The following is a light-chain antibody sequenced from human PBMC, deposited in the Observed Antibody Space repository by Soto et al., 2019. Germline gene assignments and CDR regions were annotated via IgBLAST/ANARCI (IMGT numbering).Light chain of an antibody. CDR3: LQHETYPRT. CDR1: QSIGSN. Sequence: PGIFSLSPWERATLSCRASQSIGSNLAWYQQKPGQSPRLLIYGASTRATGLPARFSGSGSGTEFTLTISSLQPEDFATYYCLQHETYPRTFGQGTKVDIK. V-gene: IGKV3-15*01. J-gene: IGKJ1*01. CDR2: GAS.